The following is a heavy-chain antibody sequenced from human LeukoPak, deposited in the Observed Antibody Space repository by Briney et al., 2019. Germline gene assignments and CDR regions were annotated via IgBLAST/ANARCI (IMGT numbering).Heavy chain of an antibody. Sequence: ASVKVSCKASGYTFTSYGISWVRQAPGQGLEWMGWISAYNGNTNYAQKLQGRVTMTTDTSTSTAYMELRSLRSDDTAVYYCASTIHCGGDCPLEYWGQGTLVTVSS. CDR2: ISAYNGNT. J-gene: IGHJ4*02. CDR3: ASTIHCGGDCPLEY. D-gene: IGHD2-21*02. V-gene: IGHV1-18*01. CDR1: GYTFTSYG.